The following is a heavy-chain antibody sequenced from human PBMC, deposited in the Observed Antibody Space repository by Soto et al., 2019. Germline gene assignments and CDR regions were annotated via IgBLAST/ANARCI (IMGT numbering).Heavy chain of an antibody. D-gene: IGHD6-25*01. CDR3: VRDHYRGYHFAL. Sequence: SETLSLTCSVSGASIAGGSYYWSWVRQPPGKGLEWIGYIPSRGRPFYNPSLTSRGTISADSSKNQLSLQLTSVTAADTAVYYCVRDHYRGYHFALWGQRNFVTVSA. CDR2: IPSRGRP. J-gene: IGHJ5*02. CDR1: GASIAGGSYY. V-gene: IGHV4-30-4*01.